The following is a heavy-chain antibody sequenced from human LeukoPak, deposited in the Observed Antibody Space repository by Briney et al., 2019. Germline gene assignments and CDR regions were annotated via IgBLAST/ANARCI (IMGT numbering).Heavy chain of an antibody. Sequence: SSRTLCLSCAVSGGAISIYSRSWIWRRPGRGLEWVGYIYYSGSTNYNPSLKSRVTISVDTSKNQFSLKLSSVTAADTAVYYCAREYSSGWYSLGYWGQGTLVTVSS. V-gene: IGHV4-59*01. D-gene: IGHD6-19*01. CDR1: GGAISIYS. J-gene: IGHJ4*02. CDR3: AREYSSGWYSLGY. CDR2: IYYSGST.